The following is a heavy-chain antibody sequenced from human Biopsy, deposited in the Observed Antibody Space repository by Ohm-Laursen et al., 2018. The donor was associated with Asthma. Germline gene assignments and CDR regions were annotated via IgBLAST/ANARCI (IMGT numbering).Heavy chain of an antibody. Sequence: PTQTLTLTGPFSGFSLKIGAVGVGWIRQPPGKAPECLAVIYWIDDTYYSPSLRNRLTVSKDTSRNRVVLAMTNMEPRDTATYFCARAIRLEDFLTGSFTSYFDNWDLGTRVSVS. V-gene: IGHV2-5*01. D-gene: IGHD3/OR15-3a*01. CDR1: GFSLKIGAVG. J-gene: IGHJ4*01. CDR3: ARAIRLEDFLTGSFTSYFDN. CDR2: IYWIDDT.